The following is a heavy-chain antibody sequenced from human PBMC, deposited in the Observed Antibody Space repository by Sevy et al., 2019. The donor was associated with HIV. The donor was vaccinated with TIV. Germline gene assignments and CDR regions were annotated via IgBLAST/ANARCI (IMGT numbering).Heavy chain of an antibody. J-gene: IGHJ6*02. Sequence: GGSLRLSCAASGFSFRRFGMHWVRQAPGKGLEWVSAISGKGGSTHYVDSVEGRFTISRDNSKNTLYLQMNSLRAEDTAVYYCAKTINSGGGVVPAANYYYYGMDVWGQGTTVTVSS. V-gene: IGHV3-23*01. CDR1: GFSFRRFG. CDR3: AKTINSGGGVVPAANYYYYGMDV. D-gene: IGHD2-2*01. CDR2: ISGKGGST.